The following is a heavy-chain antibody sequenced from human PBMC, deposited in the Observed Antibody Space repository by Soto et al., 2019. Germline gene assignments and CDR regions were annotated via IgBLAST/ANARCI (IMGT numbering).Heavy chain of an antibody. J-gene: IGHJ5*02. V-gene: IGHV1-2*02. D-gene: IGHD6-6*01. CDR3: ARDSSSSFGFDP. CDR2: INPNSGGT. CDR1: GYTFTGYY. Sequence: ASVKVSCKASGYTFTGYYMHWVRQAPGQGLEWMGWINPNSGGTNYAQKFQGRVTMTRDTSISTAYMELSRLRSDDTAVYYCARDSSSSFGFDPWGHGTLVTVSS.